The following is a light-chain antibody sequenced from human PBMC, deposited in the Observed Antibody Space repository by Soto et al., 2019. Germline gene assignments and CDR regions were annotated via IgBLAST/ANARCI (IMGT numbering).Light chain of an antibody. J-gene: IGLJ2*01. CDR2: KDS. Sequence: SYELTQPPSVSVSPGQTARITCSGDALPKQYAYWYQQKPGQAPVLVIYKDSERPSGIPERFSDSSSGTTVTLTISGVQAEDEADYYCQSADSSGTSLVFGGGTKLTVL. CDR3: QSADSSGTSLV. CDR1: ALPKQY. V-gene: IGLV3-25*03.